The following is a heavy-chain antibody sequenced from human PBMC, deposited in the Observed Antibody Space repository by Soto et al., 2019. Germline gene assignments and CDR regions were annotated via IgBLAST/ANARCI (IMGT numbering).Heavy chain of an antibody. J-gene: IGHJ4*02. D-gene: IGHD3-22*01. V-gene: IGHV1-69*13. CDR2: ITPMFGTP. CDR3: ARDGTLYDSRAYYYLY. CDR1: GGTFSSYT. Sequence: SVKVSCKASGGTFSSYTITWLRQAAGQGLEWMGGITPMFGTPNYAQKFRGRVTITADESTSTAYMELSSLRSEDTAMYFCARDGTLYDSRAYYYLYWGQGTLVTVSS.